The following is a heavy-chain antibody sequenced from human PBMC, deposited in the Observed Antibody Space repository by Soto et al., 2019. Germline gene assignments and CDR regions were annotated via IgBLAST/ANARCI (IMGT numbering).Heavy chain of an antibody. CDR1: GGSFSGYY. D-gene: IGHD3-10*01. J-gene: IGHJ6*03. CDR3: ARRAYYYGSGSSKPYYYMDV. V-gene: IGHV4-34*01. CDR2: INHSGST. Sequence: SETLSLTCAVYGGSFSGYYWSWIRQPPGKGLEWIGEINHSGSTNYNPSLKSRVTISVDTSKNQFSLKLGSVTAADTAVYYCARRAYYYGSGSSKPYYYMDVWGKGTTVTVSS.